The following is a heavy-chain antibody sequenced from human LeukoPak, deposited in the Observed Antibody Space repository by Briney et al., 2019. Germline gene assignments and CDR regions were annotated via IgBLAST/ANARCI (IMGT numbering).Heavy chain of an antibody. D-gene: IGHD3-16*01. CDR3: ARRNDPYYFDY. CDR1: GGSISSGGYY. J-gene: IGHJ4*02. V-gene: IGHV4-30-4*08. Sequence: TSETLSLTCTVSGGSISSGGYYWSWIRQPPGKGLEWIGYIYYSGSSFYNPSLKSRLTISVDTSKNHFSLNLSSVTAADTAVYYCARRNDPYYFDYWGQGTLVTVSS. CDR2: IYYSGSS.